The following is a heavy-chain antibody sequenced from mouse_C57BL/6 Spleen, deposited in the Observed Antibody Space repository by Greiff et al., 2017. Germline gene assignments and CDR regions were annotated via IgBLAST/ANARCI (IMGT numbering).Heavy chain of an antibody. V-gene: IGHV5-9*01. CDR1: GFTFSSYT. D-gene: IGHD1-1*01. CDR2: ISGGGGNT. CDR3: ARTYYYGSSPYWYFDV. J-gene: IGHJ1*03. Sequence: EVKVEESGGGLVKPGGSLKLSCAASGFTFSSYTMSWVRQTPEKRLEWVATISGGGGNTYYPDSVKGRFTISRDNAKNTLYLQMSSLRSEDTALYYCARTYYYGSSPYWYFDVWGTGTTVTVSS.